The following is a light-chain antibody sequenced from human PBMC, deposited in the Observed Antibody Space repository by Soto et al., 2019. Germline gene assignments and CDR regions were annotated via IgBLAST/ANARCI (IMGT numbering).Light chain of an antibody. J-gene: IGKJ3*01. CDR2: KAS. V-gene: IGKV1-5*03. CDR1: QNINSW. Sequence: DIQMTQSPSTLSASVGDRVTITCRASQNINSWLAWYQQKPGKAPKLLIYKASTLESGVPSRFSGSGSGTEYTLTISCLQPDDFATYYCQQYKRYVLFSFGPGTKVDIK. CDR3: QQYKRYVLFS.